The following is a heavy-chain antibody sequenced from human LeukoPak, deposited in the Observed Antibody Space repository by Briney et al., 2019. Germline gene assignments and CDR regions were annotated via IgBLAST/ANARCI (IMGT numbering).Heavy chain of an antibody. J-gene: IGHJ4*02. V-gene: IGHV3-23*01. CDR1: GFTFSSYA. D-gene: IGHD6-19*01. Sequence: GGSLRLSCTASGFTFSSYAMIWVRQAPGKGLEWVSAIISNSGSTYYADSVKGRFTISRDNSKNTLYLQMNSLRAEDTAVYFCAKGSSSAWYSSYFDYWGQGTLVTVSS. CDR3: AKGSSSAWYSSYFDY. CDR2: IISNSGST.